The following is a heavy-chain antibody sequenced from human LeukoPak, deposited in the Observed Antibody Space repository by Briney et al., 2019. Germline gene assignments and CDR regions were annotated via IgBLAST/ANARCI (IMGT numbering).Heavy chain of an antibody. J-gene: IGHJ4*02. CDR3: ARDRLRFRSSTSCHTPFDF. Sequence: GGSLRLSCAASGFKFDDYGMIWVRQAPGKRLEWVSGINWNGGSTGYADSVKGRFTISRDNAKNSLYLQMNSLRAEDTALYYCARDRLRFRSSTSCHTPFDFWGQGTLATVSS. D-gene: IGHD2-2*01. V-gene: IGHV3-20*04. CDR2: INWNGGST. CDR1: GFKFDDYG.